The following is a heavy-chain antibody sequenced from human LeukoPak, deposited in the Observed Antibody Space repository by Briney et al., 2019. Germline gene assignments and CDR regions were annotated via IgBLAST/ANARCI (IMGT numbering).Heavy chain of an antibody. CDR2: IYYSGST. Sequence: PSETLSLTCTVSGGSISSYYWSWIRQPPGKGPEWIGYIYYSGSTNYNPSLKSRVTISVDTSKNQFSLKLSSVTAADTAVYYCARDSLLTYDILTGYWDWYFDLWGRGTLVTVSS. V-gene: IGHV4-59*01. CDR3: ARDSLLTYDILTGYWDWYFDL. D-gene: IGHD3-9*01. CDR1: GGSISSYY. J-gene: IGHJ2*01.